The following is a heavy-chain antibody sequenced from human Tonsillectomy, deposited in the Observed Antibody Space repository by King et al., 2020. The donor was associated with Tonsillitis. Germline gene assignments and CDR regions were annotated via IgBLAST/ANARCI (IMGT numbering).Heavy chain of an antibody. D-gene: IGHD4-23*01. J-gene: IGHJ4*02. CDR1: GFIFDDYA. V-gene: IGHV3-43*02. Sequence: VQLVESGGGVVQPGGSLRLSCAASGFIFDDYAMHWVRQAPGKGLEWVSLISGDGGSTYYSDSVKGRFTISRDNSKNSLYLQMNSMRTEDTALYYCAKAHYGGIQNFDYWGQGTLVTVSS. CDR2: ISGDGGST. CDR3: AKAHYGGIQNFDY.